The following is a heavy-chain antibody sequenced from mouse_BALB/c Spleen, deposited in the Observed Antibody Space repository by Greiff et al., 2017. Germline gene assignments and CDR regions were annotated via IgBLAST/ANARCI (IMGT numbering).Heavy chain of an antibody. CDR3: AIYYDYDGNWFAY. J-gene: IGHJ3*01. V-gene: IGHV14-1*02. CDR2: IDPENGNT. D-gene: IGHD2-4*01. Sequence: EVQLQQSGAELVRPGALVKLSCKASGFNIKDYYMHWVKQRPEQGLEWIGWIDPENGNTIYDPKFQGKASITADTSSNTAYLQLSSLTSEDTAVYYCAIYYDYDGNWFAYWGQGTLVTVSA. CDR1: GFNIKDYY.